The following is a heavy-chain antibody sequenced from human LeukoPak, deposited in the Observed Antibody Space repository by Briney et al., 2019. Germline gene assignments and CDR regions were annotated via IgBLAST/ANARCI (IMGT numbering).Heavy chain of an antibody. CDR1: GFTFSSYA. CDR2: ISGSGGST. Sequence: GGSLRLSCAASGFTFSSYAMSWVRQAPGKGLEWVSAISGSGGSTYYADSVKGRFTMSRDNSKNTLYLQMKSLRAEDTAVYYCAKDRYFYDSSEAYWGQGTLVTVSS. CDR3: AKDRYFYDSSEAY. D-gene: IGHD3-22*01. J-gene: IGHJ4*02. V-gene: IGHV3-23*01.